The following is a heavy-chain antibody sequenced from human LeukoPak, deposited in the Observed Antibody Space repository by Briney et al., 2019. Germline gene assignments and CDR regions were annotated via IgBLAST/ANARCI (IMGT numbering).Heavy chain of an antibody. CDR1: GYTFTGYY. CDR3: ARTTVTTRRYDY. D-gene: IGHD4-11*01. Sequence: GASVKVSCKASGYTFTGYYMHWVRQAPGQGLEWMGWINPNSGGTNYAQKFQGRVTMTSGTSISTAYMELSRLRSDDTAVYYCARTTVTTRRYDYWGQGTLVTVSS. V-gene: IGHV1-2*02. CDR2: INPNSGGT. J-gene: IGHJ4*02.